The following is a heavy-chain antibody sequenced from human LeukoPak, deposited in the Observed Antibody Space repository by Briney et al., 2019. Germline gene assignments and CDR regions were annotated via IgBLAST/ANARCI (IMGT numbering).Heavy chain of an antibody. CDR3: AKESDTGIAVAGFDY. CDR1: GFTFSSYG. CDR2: ISGGGGST. J-gene: IGHJ4*02. Sequence: QSGGSLRLSCAASGFTFSSYGMHWVRQAPGKGLEWVSSISGGGGSTYYADSVKGRFTISRDNSKNTLYLQMNSLRAEDTAVYYCAKESDTGIAVAGFDYWGQGTLVTVSS. V-gene: IGHV3-23*01. D-gene: IGHD6-19*01.